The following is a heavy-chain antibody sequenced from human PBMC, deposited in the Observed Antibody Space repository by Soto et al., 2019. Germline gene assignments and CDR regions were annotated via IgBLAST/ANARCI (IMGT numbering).Heavy chain of an antibody. Sequence: GGSLRLSCAASGFRFSNYAMSWVHQAPGKGLEWVSSISSSSSYIYYADSVKGRFTISRDNAKNSLYLQMNSLRAEDTAVYYCARARGIAAAGTDAFDIWGQGTMVTVSS. CDR2: ISSSSSYI. J-gene: IGHJ3*02. D-gene: IGHD6-13*01. CDR3: ARARGIAAAGTDAFDI. V-gene: IGHV3-21*01. CDR1: GFRFSNYA.